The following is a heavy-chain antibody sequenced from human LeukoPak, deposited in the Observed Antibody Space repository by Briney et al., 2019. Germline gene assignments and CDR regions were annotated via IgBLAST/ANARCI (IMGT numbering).Heavy chain of an antibody. Sequence: ASVKVSCKAPGNTFAGHNIHWMRQAPGQGLELMGWINPDRGGTDYARQFQDRVTMTRDTSIRAAYMELSSLVSEDSAVYFCAISIQAAAIPAFDYWGQGTLVTVSS. V-gene: IGHV1-2*02. J-gene: IGHJ4*02. CDR2: INPDRGGT. CDR3: AISIQAAAIPAFDY. D-gene: IGHD6-25*01. CDR1: GNTFAGHN.